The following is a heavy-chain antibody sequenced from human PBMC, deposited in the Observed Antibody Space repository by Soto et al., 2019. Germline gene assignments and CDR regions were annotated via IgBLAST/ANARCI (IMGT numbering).Heavy chain of an antibody. Sequence: QVQLVQSGAEVKKPGASVKVSCKASGYTFTSYGISWVRQAPRQGLEWMGWISAYNGNTNYSQKLQGRVTMTTVTSTSTAYMELRSLRSDDTAVYYCASHLINVRLLEWLSHYYYMAVWGKGTTVTVSS. CDR3: ASHLINVRLLEWLSHYYYMAV. CDR1: GYTFTSYG. V-gene: IGHV1-18*01. D-gene: IGHD3-3*01. CDR2: ISAYNGNT. J-gene: IGHJ6*03.